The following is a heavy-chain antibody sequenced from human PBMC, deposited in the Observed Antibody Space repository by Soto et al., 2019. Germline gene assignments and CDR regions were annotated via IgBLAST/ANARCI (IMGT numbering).Heavy chain of an antibody. V-gene: IGHV1-3*01. CDR1: GYTFTSYA. D-gene: IGHD6-13*01. CDR2: INAGNGNT. CDR3: ASTHIAAAPYGMDV. J-gene: IGHJ6*02. Sequence: QVQLVQSGAEVKKPGASVKVSCKASGYTFTSYAMHWVRQAPGQRLEWMGWINAGNGNTKDTQKSPGRGAMTRDKSASTAYMGLSSLRSAVPAVYSCASTHIAAAPYGMDVWGLGTTVTVSS.